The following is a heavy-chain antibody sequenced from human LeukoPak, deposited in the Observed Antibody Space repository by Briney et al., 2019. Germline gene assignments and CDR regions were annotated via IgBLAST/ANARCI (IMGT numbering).Heavy chain of an antibody. D-gene: IGHD6-13*01. CDR2: ISAYNGNT. J-gene: IGHJ4*02. CDR3: ATSALAASGTFSY. Sequence: ASVTVSCKASGYTFTSHGINWVRQAPGQGLEWMGWISAYNGNTNYAQKFQGRVTMTTDTSTTTAYIELRSLRSDDTALYYCATSALAASGTFSYWGQGTPVTVSS. CDR1: GYTFTSHG. V-gene: IGHV1-18*01.